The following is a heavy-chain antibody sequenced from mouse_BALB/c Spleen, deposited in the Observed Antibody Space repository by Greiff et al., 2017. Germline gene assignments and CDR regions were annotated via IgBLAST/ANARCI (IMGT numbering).Heavy chain of an antibody. D-gene: IGHD1-1*01. CDR2: ISSGGST. V-gene: IGHV5-6-5*01. CDR3: ARRDPYYYGSSYGYFDV. CDR1: GFTFSSYT. J-gene: IGHJ1*01. Sequence: EVKLVESGGGLVQPGGSLKLSCAASGFTFSSYTMSWVRQTPEKRLEWVAYISSGGSTYYPDSVKGRFTISRDNARNILYLQMSSLRSEDTAMYYCARRDPYYYGSSYGYFDVWGAGTTVTVSS.